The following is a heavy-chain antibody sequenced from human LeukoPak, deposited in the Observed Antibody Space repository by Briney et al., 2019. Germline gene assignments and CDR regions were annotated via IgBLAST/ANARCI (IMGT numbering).Heavy chain of an antibody. J-gene: IGHJ4*02. V-gene: IGHV4-31*03. CDR1: GGSISSGGYY. D-gene: IGHD1-26*01. CDR2: IYYSGST. CDR3: ARYPSGSYSGGFDY. Sequence: SQTLSLTCTVSGGSISSGGYYWSWIRQHPGKGLEWIGYIYYSGSTYYNPSLKSRVTISVDTSKNQFSLKLSSVTAADTAVYYCARYPSGSYSGGFDYWGQGTLVTVSS.